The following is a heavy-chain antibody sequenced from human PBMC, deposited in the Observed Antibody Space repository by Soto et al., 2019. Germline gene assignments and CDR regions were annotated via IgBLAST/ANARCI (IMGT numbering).Heavy chain of an antibody. CDR1: GFTFSSYA. V-gene: IGHV3-23*01. D-gene: IGHD6-19*01. CDR2: ISGSGGST. Sequence: EVQLLESGGGLVQPGGSLRLSCAASGFTFSSYAMSWVRQAPGKGLEWVSAISGSGGSTYYADSVKGRFTISRDNSKNTLYLQMNSLRAEDTAVYYCAKEMTGYRSGWYDAFDIWGQGTMVTVSS. CDR3: AKEMTGYRSGWYDAFDI. J-gene: IGHJ3*02.